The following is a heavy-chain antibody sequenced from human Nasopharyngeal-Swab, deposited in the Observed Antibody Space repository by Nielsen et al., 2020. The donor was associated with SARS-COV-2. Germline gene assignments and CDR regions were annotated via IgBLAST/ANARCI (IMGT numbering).Heavy chain of an antibody. D-gene: IGHD6-13*01. CDR3: IAAAGTGSFDY. CDR1: GFTFSSYA. Sequence: GESLKISCAASGFTFSSYAMSWVRQAPGKGLEWVSAISGSGGSTYYADSVTGRFTISRDNSKNTLYLQMNSLRAEDTAVYYCIAAAGTGSFDYWGQGTLVTVSS. V-gene: IGHV3-23*01. J-gene: IGHJ4*02. CDR2: ISGSGGST.